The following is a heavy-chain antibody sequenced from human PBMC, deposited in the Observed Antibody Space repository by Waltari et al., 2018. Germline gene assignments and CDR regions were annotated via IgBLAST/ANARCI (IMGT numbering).Heavy chain of an antibody. CDR2: IYDSGST. CDR1: GGSLSSSSYY. D-gene: IGHD2-15*01. V-gene: IGHV4-39*01. Sequence: QLQLQESGPGLVKPSETLSLTCTVSGGSLSSSSYYWGWIRPPHGTGLEWIGSIYDSGSTYYNPSLKSRVTISVDTSKNQFSLKLSSVTAADTAVYYCARGYCSGGSCYFHYYYGMDVWGQGTTVTVSS. CDR3: ARGYCSGGSCYFHYYYGMDV. J-gene: IGHJ6*02.